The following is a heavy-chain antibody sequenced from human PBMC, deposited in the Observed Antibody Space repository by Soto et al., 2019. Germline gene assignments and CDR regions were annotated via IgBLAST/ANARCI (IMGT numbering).Heavy chain of an antibody. CDR3: AKEGGYGDRIADDYYYYGMDV. J-gene: IGHJ6*02. CDR2: ISLEGSYK. V-gene: IGHV3-30*18. Sequence: PGGSLRLSCEVSGFSFRSFGMHWVCQAPGKGPEWVAVISLEGSYKHYADSLKGRFTISRDDSKNTLYLQMKSLRAEEDTAVYYSAKEGGYGDRIADDYYYYGMDVWGQGTTVTVSS. CDR1: GFSFRSFG. D-gene: IGHD5-12*01.